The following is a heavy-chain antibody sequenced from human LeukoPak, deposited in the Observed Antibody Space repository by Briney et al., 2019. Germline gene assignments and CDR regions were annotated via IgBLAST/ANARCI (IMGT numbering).Heavy chain of an antibody. J-gene: IGHJ4*02. V-gene: IGHV3-23*01. CDR1: GFTFSSYD. CDR3: AKDSNRGVWGSYRSYDY. CDR2: ISGSGANT. Sequence: GGSLRLSCAASGFTFSSYDMSWVRQAPRKGLEWVSAISGSGANTYDADSVKGRFTISRDNSKNTLYLQMNSLRAEGTAVYHCAKDSNRGVWGSYRSYDYWGQGTLVTVSS. D-gene: IGHD3-16*01.